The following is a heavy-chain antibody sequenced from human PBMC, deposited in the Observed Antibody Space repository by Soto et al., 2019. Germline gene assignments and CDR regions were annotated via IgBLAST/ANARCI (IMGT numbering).Heavy chain of an antibody. CDR2: INHRGST. Sequence: QVQLQQWGAGLLKPSETLSLTCAVYGGSFSGYYWTWIRQPPATGLEWIGEINHRGSTNYNPSLKSRVTISVDTSENQFSLKLTSVTAADTAVYYCARDKITGLFDYWGQGTLVTVSS. CDR3: ARDKITGLFDY. J-gene: IGHJ4*02. CDR1: GGSFSGYY. D-gene: IGHD2-8*02. V-gene: IGHV4-34*01.